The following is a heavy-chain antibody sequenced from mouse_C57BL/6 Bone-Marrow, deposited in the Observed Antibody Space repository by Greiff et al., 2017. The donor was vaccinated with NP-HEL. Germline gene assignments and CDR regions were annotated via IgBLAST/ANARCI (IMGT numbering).Heavy chain of an antibody. V-gene: IGHV1-53*01. D-gene: IGHD2-5*01. J-gene: IGHJ1*03. Sequence: VQLQQSGTELVKPGASVKLSCKASGYTFTSYWMHWVKQRPGQGLEWIGNINPSNGGTNYNEKFKSKATLTVDKSSSTAYMQLSSLTSEDSAVYYCARTYYSNSYWYFDVWGTGTTVTVSS. CDR2: INPSNGGT. CDR1: GYTFTSYW. CDR3: ARTYYSNSYWYFDV.